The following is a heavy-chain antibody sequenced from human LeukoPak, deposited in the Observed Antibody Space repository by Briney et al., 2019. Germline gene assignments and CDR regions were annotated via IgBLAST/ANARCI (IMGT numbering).Heavy chain of an antibody. CDR2: IYYSGST. V-gene: IGHV4-59*01. J-gene: IGHJ5*02. D-gene: IGHD2-15*01. CDR3: ARMGSYCSGGSCYVWFDP. Sequence: PSETLSLTCTVSGGSISSYYWSWIRQPPGKGLEWIGYIYYSGSTNYNPSLKSRVTISVETSKNQFSLKLSSVTAADTAVYYCARMGSYCSGGSCYVWFDPWGQGTLVTVSS. CDR1: GGSISSYY.